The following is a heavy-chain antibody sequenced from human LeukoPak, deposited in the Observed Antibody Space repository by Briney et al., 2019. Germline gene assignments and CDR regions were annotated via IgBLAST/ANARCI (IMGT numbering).Heavy chain of an antibody. J-gene: IGHJ3*02. CDR3: ASSPDSLGNFDI. V-gene: IGHV3-74*01. D-gene: IGHD3-16*01. CDR1: GFTFSSYW. Sequence: GGSLRLSCAASGFTFSSYWMQWVRQAPGKGLVWVSRIDGDGSSTNYADSVKGRFTISRDNAKNTLYLQMNSLRAEDTAVYYCASSPDSLGNFDIWGQGTMVTVSS. CDR2: IDGDGSST.